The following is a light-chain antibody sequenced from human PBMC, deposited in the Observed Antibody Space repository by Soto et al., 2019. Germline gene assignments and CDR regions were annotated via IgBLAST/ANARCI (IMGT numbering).Light chain of an antibody. V-gene: IGKV1-5*01. CDR3: QQYSSFSK. J-gene: IGKJ1*01. CDR2: DAS. CDR1: QSISSW. Sequence: DIQMTQSPSSLSASVGDRVTITCRASQSISSWLAWYQQKPGKAPKLLMYDASSLEGGVPSRFSGSGSGTEFTLTISSLQPDDFATYHCQQYSSFSKFGQGTKVDIK.